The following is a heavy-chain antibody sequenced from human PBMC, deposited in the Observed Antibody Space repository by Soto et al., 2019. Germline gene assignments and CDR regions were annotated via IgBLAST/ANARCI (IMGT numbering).Heavy chain of an antibody. CDR2: ISAYNGNT. CDR1: GYTFTSYG. J-gene: IGHJ3*02. D-gene: IGHD3-22*01. CDR3: ARAITYYYDSSGYPDAFDI. V-gene: IGHV1-18*01. Sequence: ASVKVSCKASGYTFTSYGISWVRQAPGQGLEWMGWISAYNGNTNYAQKFQGRVTMTRDTSISTAYMELSRLRSDDTAVYYCARAITYYYDSSGYPDAFDIWGQGTMVTVSS.